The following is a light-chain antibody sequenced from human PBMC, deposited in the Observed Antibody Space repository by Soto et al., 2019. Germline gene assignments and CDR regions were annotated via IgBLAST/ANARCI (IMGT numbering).Light chain of an antibody. CDR1: QSVGSN. V-gene: IGKV3-15*01. J-gene: IGKJ3*01. Sequence: EIMMTQSPATLSVSPGERAALSCRASQSVGSNLAWYQQKPGQAPRLLIYGASSRATGIPARFSGSGSGTEFTLTISSLQSEDFAVYYCQQYGGSPLTFGPGTKVEIK. CDR2: GAS. CDR3: QQYGGSPLT.